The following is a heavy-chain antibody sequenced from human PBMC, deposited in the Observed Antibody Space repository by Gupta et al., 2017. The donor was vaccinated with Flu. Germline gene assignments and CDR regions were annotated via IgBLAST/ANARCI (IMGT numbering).Heavy chain of an antibody. Sequence: QVQLQESGPGLVKPSETLSLTCTVSGGSISSYYWSWIRQPPGKGLEWIGYIYYSGSTNYNPSLKSRVTISVDTSKNQFSLKLSSVTAADTAVYYCARTYSSSSSFDYWGQGTLVTVSS. CDR2: IYYSGST. CDR1: GGSISSYY. J-gene: IGHJ4*02. D-gene: IGHD6-6*01. V-gene: IGHV4-59*01. CDR3: ARTYSSSSSFDY.